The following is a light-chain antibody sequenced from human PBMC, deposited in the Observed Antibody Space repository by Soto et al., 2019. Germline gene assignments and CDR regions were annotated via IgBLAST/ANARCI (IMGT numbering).Light chain of an antibody. CDR2: DAS. J-gene: IGKJ1*01. Sequence: DIQMTQSPATLSASVGDRVTITCRASQSISSWLAWYQQKPGKVPKLLINDASSLESGVPSRFSGSGSGTEFTLTLSSLQPDDFASYYYQHYNTYPWTFGQGTKVEIK. V-gene: IGKV1-5*01. CDR1: QSISSW. CDR3: QHYNTYPWT.